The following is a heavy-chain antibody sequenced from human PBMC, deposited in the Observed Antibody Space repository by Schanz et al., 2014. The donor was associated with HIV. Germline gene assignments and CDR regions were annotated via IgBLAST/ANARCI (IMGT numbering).Heavy chain of an antibody. Sequence: QVRLVQSGPEVKKPGASVRVSCQASGYTFSVYYLHWVRQAPGQGLEWMGWINPTNGDTNYTQNFQGRVTMTRDTSISTAYMELRRLRSDDTAVYYCARDQNVISMVRGVMGGVDYWGQGTLVTVS. J-gene: IGHJ4*02. V-gene: IGHV1-2*02. CDR3: ARDQNVISMVRGVMGGVDY. CDR1: GYTFSVYY. D-gene: IGHD3-10*01. CDR2: INPTNGDT.